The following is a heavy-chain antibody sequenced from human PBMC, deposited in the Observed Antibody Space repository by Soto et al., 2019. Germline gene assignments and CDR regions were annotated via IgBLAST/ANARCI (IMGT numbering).Heavy chain of an antibody. V-gene: IGHV4-4*07. CDR1: GGSISSFY. J-gene: IGHJ3*02. CDR2: IYLSGTT. D-gene: IGHD6-6*01. Sequence: SETLSLTCTVSGGSISSFYWNWIRLSAGKGLEWIGRIYLSGTTTYNPSLQSRVTMSVDTSKDQFSLKLSSLTAADTAVYYCARSPSTSSIGTFDIWGQGTKVTVSS. CDR3: ARSPSTSSIGTFDI.